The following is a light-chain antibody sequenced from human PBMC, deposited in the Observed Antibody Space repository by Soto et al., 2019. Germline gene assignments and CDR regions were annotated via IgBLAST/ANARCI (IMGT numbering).Light chain of an antibody. CDR3: QQYTNWPPIT. CDR2: AAS. CDR1: HSVGSN. Sequence: EIVLTQSPGTLSLSPGERATLSCRASHSVGSNLAWFRQKPGQAPRLLIYAASTRATGVPARFSGSGSGTDFSLTITSLQSEDSAVYYCQQYTNWPPITFGQGTRLEI. J-gene: IGKJ5*01. V-gene: IGKV3-15*01.